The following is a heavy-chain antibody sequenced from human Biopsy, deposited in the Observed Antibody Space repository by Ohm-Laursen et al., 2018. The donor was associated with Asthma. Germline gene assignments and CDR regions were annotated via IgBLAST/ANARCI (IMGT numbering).Heavy chain of an antibody. CDR3: PRAGDTNNYGPAFDI. V-gene: IGHV3-53*01. D-gene: IGHD4-11*01. Sequence: SLRLSCAASGVNVTNNYMTCVRQAPGKGLEGVSIMYVGGSRFYPHRVKGRFTISRDNSKNTLYLQMDSLRPEDTALYYCPRAGDTNNYGPAFDIWGLGTMVTVSS. CDR1: GVNVTNNY. CDR2: MYVGGSR. J-gene: IGHJ3*02.